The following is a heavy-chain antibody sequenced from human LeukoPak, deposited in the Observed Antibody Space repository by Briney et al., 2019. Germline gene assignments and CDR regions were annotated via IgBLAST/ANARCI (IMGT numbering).Heavy chain of an antibody. Sequence: GGSLRLSCAASGFTFSSYWMHWVRQAPGKGLVWVSRINSDGSSTSYADSVKGRFTISRDNAKNTLYLQMNSLRAEDTAAYYCARAGTYYYGSGSYPTDYWGQGTLVTVSS. CDR2: INSDGSST. V-gene: IGHV3-74*01. CDR1: GFTFSSYW. J-gene: IGHJ4*02. CDR3: ARAGTYYYGSGSYPTDY. D-gene: IGHD3-10*01.